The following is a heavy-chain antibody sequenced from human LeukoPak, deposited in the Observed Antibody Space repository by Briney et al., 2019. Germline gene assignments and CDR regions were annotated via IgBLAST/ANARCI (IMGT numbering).Heavy chain of an antibody. CDR2: IHHSGTT. CDR1: GGSLSSHRNN. Sequence: PSETLSLTCTDSGGSLSSHRNNWVWFPQPPGKDWGGIGSIHHSGTTYYNPSLKSRVTISLDTSKNQFSLKLTSVTAADTAVYFCARDSNIARFFIWGQGTLVTVSS. CDR3: ARDSNIARFFI. J-gene: IGHJ4*02. V-gene: IGHV4-39*07. D-gene: IGHD2/OR15-2a*01.